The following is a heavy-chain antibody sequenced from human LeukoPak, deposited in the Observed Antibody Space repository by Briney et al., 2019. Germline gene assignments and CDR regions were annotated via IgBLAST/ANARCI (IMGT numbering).Heavy chain of an antibody. J-gene: IGHJ3*02. D-gene: IGHD3-22*01. V-gene: IGHV3-53*01. CDR1: GFTVSSNS. Sequence: GGSLRLSCTVSGFTVSSNSMSWVRQAPGKGLEWVSFIYSDNTHYSDSVKGRFTISRDNSKNTLYLQMNSLRAEDTAVYYCARAYDSSGRDAFDIWGQGTMVTVSS. CDR3: ARAYDSSGRDAFDI. CDR2: IYSDNT.